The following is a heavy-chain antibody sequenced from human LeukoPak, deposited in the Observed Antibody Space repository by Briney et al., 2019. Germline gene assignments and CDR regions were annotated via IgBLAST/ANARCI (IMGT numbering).Heavy chain of an antibody. CDR1: GGTLSNYA. V-gene: IGHV1-69*05. J-gene: IGHJ4*02. D-gene: IGHD4-17*01. Sequence: ASVRVSCKASGGTLSNYALSWVRQAPGQGLEWMGGIIPMFGTTKYAQEFQGRVTITTDESTRTAYMELSSLRSEDTAVFYCATTSMYGDYVAFAFAHWGQGTLVTVSS. CDR3: ATTSMYGDYVAFAFAH. CDR2: IIPMFGTT.